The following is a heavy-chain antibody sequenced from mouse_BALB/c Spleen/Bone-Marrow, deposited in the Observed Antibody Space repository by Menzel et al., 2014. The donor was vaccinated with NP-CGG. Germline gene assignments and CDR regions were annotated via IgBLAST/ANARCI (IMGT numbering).Heavy chain of an antibody. CDR2: IWAGGST. Sequence: VQLQQSGPGLVAPSQSLSITCTVSGLPLTSYGVHWVRQPPGKGLEWLGVIWAGGSTNYNSALMSRLSISKDNSKSQVFLKMNSLQTDDTAMYYCARTGFDYWGQGTTLTVSS. V-gene: IGHV2-9*02. CDR3: ARTGFDY. CDR1: GLPLTSYG. J-gene: IGHJ2*01. D-gene: IGHD4-1*01.